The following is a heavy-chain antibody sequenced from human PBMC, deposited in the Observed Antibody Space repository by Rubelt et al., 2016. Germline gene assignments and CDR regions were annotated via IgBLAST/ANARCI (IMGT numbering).Heavy chain of an antibody. CDR2: INPEGSET. D-gene: IGHD6-19*01. CDR1: GFIFTNSW. J-gene: IGHJ4*02. CDR3: ARGGGSGWPFEY. V-gene: IGHV3-7*03. Sequence: EVQLVESGGGLVQPGGSLRLSCAASGFIFTNSWMGWVRLAPGKGLEWVANINPEGSETNYVDSVKGRFTMSRDNAKNSLSMQMNSLRAEDTAVYYCARGGGSGWPFEYWGQGTLVTVSS.